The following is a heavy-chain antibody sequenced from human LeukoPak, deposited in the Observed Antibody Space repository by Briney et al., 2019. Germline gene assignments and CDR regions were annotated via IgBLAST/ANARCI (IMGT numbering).Heavy chain of an antibody. CDR3: AREDTSAAAGTYGY. D-gene: IGHD6-13*01. J-gene: IGHJ4*02. V-gene: IGHV1-69*13. Sequence: RASVKVSCKASGYTFTSYYMHWVRQAPGQGLEWMGGIIPIFGTANYAQKFQGRVTITADESTSTAYMELSSLRSEDTAVYYCAREDTSAAAGTYGYWGQGTLVTVSS. CDR2: IIPIFGTA. CDR1: GYTFTSYY.